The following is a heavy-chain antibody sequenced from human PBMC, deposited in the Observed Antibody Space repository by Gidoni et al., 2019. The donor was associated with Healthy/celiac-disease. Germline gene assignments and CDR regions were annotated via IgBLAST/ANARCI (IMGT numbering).Heavy chain of an antibody. Sequence: QVQLQESGPGLVKPSGTLSLTCAVSGGSISSSNWWRWVRQPPGKGLEWIGEIYHSGSTNYNPSLKSRVTISVDKSKNQFSLKLSSVTAADTAVYYCARVGELLWFGELNYYYYGMDVWGQGTTVTVSS. CDR2: IYHSGST. J-gene: IGHJ6*02. D-gene: IGHD3-10*01. CDR3: ARVGELLWFGELNYYYYGMDV. CDR1: GGSISSSNW. V-gene: IGHV4-4*02.